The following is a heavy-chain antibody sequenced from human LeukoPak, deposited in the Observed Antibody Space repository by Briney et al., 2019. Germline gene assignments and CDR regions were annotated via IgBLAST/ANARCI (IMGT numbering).Heavy chain of an antibody. CDR2: INHSGST. CDR3: ARGRYCSSTSCYMFWFDP. D-gene: IGHD2-2*02. CDR1: GGTFSGYD. V-gene: IGHV4-34*01. J-gene: IGHJ5*02. Sequence: SETLSLTCAVYGGTFSGYDWSWIRQAPGKGLEWVGEINHSGSTNYNPSLKSRVTISVDTSKNQFSLKLSSVTAADTAVYYCARGRYCSSTSCYMFWFDPWGQGTLVTVSS.